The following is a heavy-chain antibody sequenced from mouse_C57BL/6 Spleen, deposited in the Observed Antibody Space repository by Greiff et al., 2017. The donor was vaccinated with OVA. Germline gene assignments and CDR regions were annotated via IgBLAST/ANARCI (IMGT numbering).Heavy chain of an antibody. D-gene: IGHD1-1*01. J-gene: IGHJ4*01. CDR1: GFTFSDYG. V-gene: IGHV5-17*01. Sequence: EVQRVESGGGLVKPGGSLKLSCAASGFTFSDYGMHWVRQAPETGLEWVAYISSGSSTIYYADTVKGRFTISRDNAKNTLFLQMTSLRSEDTAMYYCASNYYGSSPYYAMDYWGQGTSVTVAS. CDR2: ISSGSSTI. CDR3: ASNYYGSSPYYAMDY.